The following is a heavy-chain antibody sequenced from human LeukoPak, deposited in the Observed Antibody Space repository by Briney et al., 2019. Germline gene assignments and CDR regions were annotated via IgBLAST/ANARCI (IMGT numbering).Heavy chain of an antibody. CDR1: GYTFTGYY. CDR2: INPNSGGT. J-gene: IGHJ4*02. CDR3: ARGDLVVTLEGPIDY. D-gene: IGHD2-21*02. V-gene: IGHV1-2*02. Sequence: ASVKVSCKASGYTFTGYYMHWVRQAPGQGLEWMGWINPNSGGTNYAQRFQGRVTMTRHTSISTAYMKLSRQRSDDTAVYYCARGDLVVTLEGPIDYWGQGTLVTVSS.